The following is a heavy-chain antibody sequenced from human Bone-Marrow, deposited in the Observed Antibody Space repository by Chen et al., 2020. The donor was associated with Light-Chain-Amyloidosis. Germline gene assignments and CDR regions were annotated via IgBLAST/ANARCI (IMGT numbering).Heavy chain of an antibody. CDR3: ARELPKGHVSIFGAPRANWLDP. Sequence: QLHLQESGPGLVRPSETLSLTCAVSGGALTSTSYYAGWIRQPPGKGLEWIGSVYYDGTTFYNPSLGGVDARSVDTPRNQYSLKLTPGTAADTAVYYCARELPKGHVSIFGAPRANWLDPWGQGILVTVSS. V-gene: IGHV4-39*07. CDR2: VYYDGTT. CDR1: GGALTSTSYY. J-gene: IGHJ5*02. D-gene: IGHD3-3*02.